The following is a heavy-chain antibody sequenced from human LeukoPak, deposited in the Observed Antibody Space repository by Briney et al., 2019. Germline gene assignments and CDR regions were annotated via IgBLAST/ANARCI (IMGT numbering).Heavy chain of an antibody. CDR2: IYYCGST. CDR1: GGSISSGDYY. D-gene: IGHD2-21*01. V-gene: IGHV4-30-4*01. J-gene: IGHJ3*02. Sequence: SQTLSLTCTVSGGSISSGDYYWSWIRQPPGKCLECIWYIYYCGSTYYNPSLKSRVTISVDPSNNQSSLKLSSVTAADTAVYYYATLWSLVDAFDIWGQGTMVTVSS. CDR3: ATLWSLVDAFDI.